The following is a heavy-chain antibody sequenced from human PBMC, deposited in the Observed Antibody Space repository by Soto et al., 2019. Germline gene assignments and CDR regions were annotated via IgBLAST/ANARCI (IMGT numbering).Heavy chain of an antibody. D-gene: IGHD6-19*01. Sequence: GGSLRLSCAASGFTFSSYGMHLVRQAQGKGLEWVAVISYDGSNKYYADSVKGRFTISRDNSKNTLYLQMNSLRAEDTAVYYCAKDGVAVAGTLYRGYYYYGMDVWGQGTTVTVS. CDR1: GFTFSSYG. CDR3: AKDGVAVAGTLYRGYYYYGMDV. CDR2: ISYDGSNK. V-gene: IGHV3-30*18. J-gene: IGHJ6*02.